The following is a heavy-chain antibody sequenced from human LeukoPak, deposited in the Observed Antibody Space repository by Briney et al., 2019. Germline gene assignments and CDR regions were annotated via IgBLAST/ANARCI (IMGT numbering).Heavy chain of an antibody. CDR2: IYYSGST. V-gene: IGHV4-59*08. J-gene: IGHJ4*02. CDR3: ARHNLAARGGFDY. CDR1: GGSISSYY. D-gene: IGHD6-6*01. Sequence: PSETLSLTCTVSGGSISSYYWSWIRQPPGKGLEWIGYIYYSGSTNYNPSLKSRVTISVDTSKNQFSLKLSSVTAADTAVYYCARHNLAARGGFDYWGQGTLVAVSS.